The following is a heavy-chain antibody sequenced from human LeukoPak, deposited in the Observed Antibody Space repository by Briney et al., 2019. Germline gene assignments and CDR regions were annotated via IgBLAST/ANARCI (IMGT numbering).Heavy chain of an antibody. D-gene: IGHD3-3*01. Sequence: GGSLRLSCAASGFTFSRYWMSWVRQAPGKGLEWAANINQDGSEKYDVDSVKGRFTISRDNAKNSLYLQMNRLRAEDTAVYYCARDQGFSYYYYYMDVWGKGTTVTVSS. V-gene: IGHV3-7*01. J-gene: IGHJ6*03. CDR1: GFTFSRYW. CDR3: ARDQGFSYYYYYMDV. CDR2: INQDGSEK.